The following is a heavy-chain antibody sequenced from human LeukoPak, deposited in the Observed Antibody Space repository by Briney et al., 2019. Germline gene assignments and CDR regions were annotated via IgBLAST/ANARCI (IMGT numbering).Heavy chain of an antibody. Sequence: GGSLRLSCAASGFTFNSYFMMWVRQAPGKGLEWVSAVSGSGGSTYYADSVKGRFTIFRDISENILYLQMNSLRAEDTAIYYCVRGGAARPDYWGQGALVTVSS. CDR1: GFTFNSYF. J-gene: IGHJ4*02. V-gene: IGHV3-23*01. CDR2: VSGSGGST. D-gene: IGHD6-6*01. CDR3: VRGGAARPDY.